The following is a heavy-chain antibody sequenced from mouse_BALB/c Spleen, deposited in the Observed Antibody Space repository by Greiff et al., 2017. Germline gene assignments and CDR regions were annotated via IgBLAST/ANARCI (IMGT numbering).Heavy chain of an antibody. CDR1: GYTFTSYW. CDR3: ARMASTMSTTGAMDY. Sequence: QVQLQQPGAELVKPGASVKLSCKASGYTFTSYWLHWVKQRPGQGLEWIGEINPSNGRTNYNEKFKSKATLTVDKSSSTAYMQLSSLTSEDSAVYYCARMASTMSTTGAMDYWGQGTSVTVSS. J-gene: IGHJ4*01. D-gene: IGHD2-4*01. V-gene: IGHV1S81*02. CDR2: INPSNGRT.